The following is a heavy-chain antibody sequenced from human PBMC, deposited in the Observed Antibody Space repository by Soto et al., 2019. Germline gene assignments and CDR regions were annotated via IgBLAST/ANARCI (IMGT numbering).Heavy chain of an antibody. D-gene: IGHD3-10*01. V-gene: IGHV3-23*01. CDR2: IAADGGSA. CDR1: GFTVSHYA. CDR3: ARKYHFGSGSYLYYFDY. J-gene: IGHJ4*02. Sequence: GGSLRLSCAASGFTVSHYAMSWVRQAPGKGLEWVSTIAADGGSAYYGDSVKGRFSISRDNSKNTLFLQLNSLRAEDTAVYYCARKYHFGSGSYLYYFDYWGQGGLVTVSS.